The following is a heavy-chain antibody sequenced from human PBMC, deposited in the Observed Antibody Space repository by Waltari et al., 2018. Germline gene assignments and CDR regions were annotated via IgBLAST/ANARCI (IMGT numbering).Heavy chain of an antibody. Sequence: EVQLVESGGCLVQPGGPLRLSCAASGLTFSSYSMHWVRQAPGKGLEFVSSIHGNRDTIHYAHSVKGRFTISRDNSKNTLYLQMGSLRPEDMAMYYCASSLAARPSPFDSWGQGTLVTVSS. CDR2: IHGNRDTI. J-gene: IGHJ4*02. D-gene: IGHD6-25*01. V-gene: IGHV3-64*01. CDR1: GLTFSSYS. CDR3: ASSLAARPSPFDS.